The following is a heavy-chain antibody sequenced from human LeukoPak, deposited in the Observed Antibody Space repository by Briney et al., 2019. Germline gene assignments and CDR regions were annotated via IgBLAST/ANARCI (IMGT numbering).Heavy chain of an antibody. CDR3: ARDWGAFDI. J-gene: IGHJ3*02. CDR1: GFTLSTYW. V-gene: IGHV3-7*05. Sequence: GGSLRLSCAASGFTLSTYWMSWVRQAPGKGLEWVANIKQDGSEKYYVDSVKGRFTISRDNAKNSLYLQMNSLRVEDTAVYYCARDWGAFDIWGQGTMVTVSS. CDR2: IKQDGSEK. D-gene: IGHD7-27*01.